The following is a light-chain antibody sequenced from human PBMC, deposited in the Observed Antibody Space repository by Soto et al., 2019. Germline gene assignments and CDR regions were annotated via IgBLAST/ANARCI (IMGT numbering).Light chain of an antibody. Sequence: DIQMPQTPSTLSASVGDSVTITSLASQSISSWLAWYQQKPGKAPKLLIYDASSLESGVPSRFSGSGSGTEFTLTISSLQPDDFATYYCQQYNSYSLTFGGGTKVDIK. CDR1: QSISSW. CDR2: DAS. V-gene: IGKV1-5*01. CDR3: QQYNSYSLT. J-gene: IGKJ4*01.